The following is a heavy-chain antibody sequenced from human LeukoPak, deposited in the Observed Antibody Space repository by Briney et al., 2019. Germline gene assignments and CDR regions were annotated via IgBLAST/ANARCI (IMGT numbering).Heavy chain of an antibody. CDR1: GYTFTSYA. V-gene: IGHV7-4-1*02. CDR2: INTNTGNP. CDR3: ARGSCSSTSCYYYYGMDV. J-gene: IGHJ6*02. D-gene: IGHD2-2*01. Sequence: GASVKVFCKASGYTFTSYAMNWVRQAPGQGLEWMGWINTNTGNPTYAQGFTGRFAFSLDTSVSTAYLQISSLKAEDTAVYYCARGSCSSTSCYYYYGMDVWGQGTTVTVSS.